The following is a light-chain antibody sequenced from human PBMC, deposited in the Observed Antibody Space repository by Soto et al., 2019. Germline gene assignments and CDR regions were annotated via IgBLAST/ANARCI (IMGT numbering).Light chain of an antibody. Sequence: QSALTQPASVSGSPGQPITIPCTGTSSDVGGYAYVSWYQQHPGKAPKLMIYNVRNRPSGVSNRFSGSKAGNTASLSISGLQAEYESAYYCSSYTSSSTVVFGGGTKLTVL. J-gene: IGLJ2*01. CDR3: SSYTSSSTVV. CDR2: NVR. CDR1: SSDVGGYAY. V-gene: IGLV2-14*01.